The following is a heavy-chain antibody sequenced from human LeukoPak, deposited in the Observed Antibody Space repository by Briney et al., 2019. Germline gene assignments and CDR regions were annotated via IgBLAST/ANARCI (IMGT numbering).Heavy chain of an antibody. D-gene: IGHD5-18*01. Sequence: PGRSLRLPCTASGFTFGDHAMSWVRQAPGKGLEWGGFIRSKTYGGTTEYAASVKGRFTISRDDSKSIAYLQMNSLKTEDTAVYYCTRGPTQQWLYYGMDVWGQGTTVTVSS. CDR2: IRSKTYGGTT. V-gene: IGHV3-49*04. CDR1: GFTFGDHA. CDR3: TRGPTQQWLYYGMDV. J-gene: IGHJ6*02.